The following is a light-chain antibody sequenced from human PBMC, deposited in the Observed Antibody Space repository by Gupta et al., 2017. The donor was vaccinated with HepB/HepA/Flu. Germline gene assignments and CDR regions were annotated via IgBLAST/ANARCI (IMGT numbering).Light chain of an antibody. J-gene: IGLJ1*01. V-gene: IGLV2-14*01. CDR1: SSDVGGYNY. CDR2: DVS. Sequence: QSALTQPASVSGSPGQSITISCTGTSSDVGGYNYVSWYQQHPGKAPKLMIYDVSNRPSGVSNRFSGSKSGNTASLTISELQAEDEADYYCSSYTSSSTLVYVFGTGTKVTVL. CDR3: SSYTSSSTLVYV.